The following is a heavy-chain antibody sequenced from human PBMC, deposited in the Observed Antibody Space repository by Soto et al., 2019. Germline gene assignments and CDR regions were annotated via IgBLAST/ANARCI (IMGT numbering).Heavy chain of an antibody. Sequence: SVKVSCKASGGSFSNFGISWVRQAPGQGLEWMGGIVPVFGRPNYAQRFRGRLTINADESTSTGYMELISLRYDETAVYYCARERSGYNFWGQGTQVTVSS. V-gene: IGHV1-69*13. J-gene: IGHJ4*02. CDR3: ARERSGYNF. D-gene: IGHD5-12*01. CDR1: GGSFSNFG. CDR2: IVPVFGRP.